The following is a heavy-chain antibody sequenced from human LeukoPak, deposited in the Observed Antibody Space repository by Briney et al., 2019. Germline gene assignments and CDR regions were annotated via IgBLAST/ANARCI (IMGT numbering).Heavy chain of an antibody. CDR1: GLTFNSYG. CDR2: ISFDGSNK. J-gene: IGHJ4*02. Sequence: GGSLRLSCAASGLTFNSYGMHWVRQAPGKVLEWASFISFDGSNKYYADSVKGRFTISRDNSKNTLYLQMNSLRSEDTALYYCAKDLSNWNDVTSPDYWGQGTLVTVSS. V-gene: IGHV3-30*18. CDR3: AKDLSNWNDVTSPDY. D-gene: IGHD1-1*01.